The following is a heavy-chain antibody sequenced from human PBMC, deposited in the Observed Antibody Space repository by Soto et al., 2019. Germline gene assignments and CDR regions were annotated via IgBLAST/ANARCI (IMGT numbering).Heavy chain of an antibody. CDR2: MYFGGSF. CDR1: GASVSHGY. V-gene: IGHV4-59*02. Sequence: QMQLQASGPGLVKPSETLSLTCNVSGASVSHGYWSWIRQPPGKALEWVGFMYFGGSFNYNPSLTSRATISVETSKTQFSMKLPSVTASDTAVSYCARSYYDSTGFAVDPWGQGTLVTVSS. J-gene: IGHJ5*02. D-gene: IGHD3-22*01. CDR3: ARSYYDSTGFAVDP.